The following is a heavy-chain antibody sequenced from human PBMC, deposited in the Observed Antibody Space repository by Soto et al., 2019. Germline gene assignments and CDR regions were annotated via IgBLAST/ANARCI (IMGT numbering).Heavy chain of an antibody. CDR3: SSDCRNDQILSSYNYYGMDV. J-gene: IGHJ6*02. Sequence: EVQLVESGGNLAQPGGSLRLSCAASGFTFSRSSMNWVRQAPGKGLEWVSSISGGGTSIDYADSVKGRFIISRDNAKNSLYLQMNSLRDEDTAVYDCSSDCRNDQILSSYNYYGMDVWGQGTTVTVS. CDR2: ISGGGTSI. CDR1: GFTFSRSS. D-gene: IGHD3-10*02. V-gene: IGHV3-48*02.